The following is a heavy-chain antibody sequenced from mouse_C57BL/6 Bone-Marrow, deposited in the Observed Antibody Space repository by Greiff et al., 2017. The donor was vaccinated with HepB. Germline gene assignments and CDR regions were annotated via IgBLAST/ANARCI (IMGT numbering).Heavy chain of an antibody. Sequence: VQLQQPGAELVMPGASVKLSCKASGYTFTSYWMHWVKQRPGQGLEWIGEIDPSDSYTNYNQKFKGKSTLTVDKSSSTAYMQLSSLTSEDSAVDYCASEGGVVAHLDYWGQGTTLTVSS. V-gene: IGHV1-69*01. D-gene: IGHD1-1*01. CDR1: GYTFTSYW. CDR3: ASEGGVVAHLDY. CDR2: IDPSDSYT. J-gene: IGHJ2*01.